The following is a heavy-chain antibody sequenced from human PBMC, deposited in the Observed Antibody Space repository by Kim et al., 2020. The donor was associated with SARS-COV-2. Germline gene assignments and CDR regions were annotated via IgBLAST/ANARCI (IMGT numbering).Heavy chain of an antibody. D-gene: IGHD6-19*01. Sequence: YAQKFPGRVTMTRDTSISTAYMELSRLRSDDTAVYYCARSSGWYRDAFDIWGQGTMVTVSS. V-gene: IGHV1-2*02. J-gene: IGHJ3*02. CDR3: ARSSGWYRDAFDI.